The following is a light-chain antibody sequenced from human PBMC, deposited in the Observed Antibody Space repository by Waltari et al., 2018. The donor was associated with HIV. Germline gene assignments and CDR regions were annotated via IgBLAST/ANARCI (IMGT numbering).Light chain of an antibody. J-gene: IGLJ3*02. CDR3: AAWDDSLNVWV. CDR2: TDN. CDR1: NSNIGTNT. Sequence: QSVLTQQPSASGTPGQRVTISCSGSNSNIGTNTINWYQQPPGTAPKLLIYTDNQRPSGVPARFSGSKSGTAASLAISGLQSEDEADYYCAAWDDSLNVWVFGGGTKLTVL. V-gene: IGLV1-44*01.